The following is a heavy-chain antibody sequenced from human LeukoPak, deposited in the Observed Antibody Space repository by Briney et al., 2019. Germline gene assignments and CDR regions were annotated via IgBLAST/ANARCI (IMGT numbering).Heavy chain of an antibody. CDR3: ARCRASLRTPPYWYFDL. Sequence: ASVKVSCKASGYTFTSYGISWVRQAPGQGLEWMGWISAYNGNTNYAQKLQGRVTMTTDTSTSTAYMELRSLRPDDTAVYYCARCRASLRTPPYWYFDLWGRGTLVTVSS. V-gene: IGHV1-18*01. CDR1: GYTFTSYG. D-gene: IGHD5/OR15-5a*01. CDR2: ISAYNGNT. J-gene: IGHJ2*01.